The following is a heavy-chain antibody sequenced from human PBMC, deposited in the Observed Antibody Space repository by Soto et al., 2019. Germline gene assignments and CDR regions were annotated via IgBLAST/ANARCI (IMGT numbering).Heavy chain of an antibody. CDR3: ARVLSIAARRGLNY. J-gene: IGHJ4*02. Sequence: QVQLVQSGAEVKKPGASVKVSCKASGYTFTSYDINWVRQATGQGLEWMGWMNPNSGNTGYAQKFQGRVPMTRNTSISTAYMELSSLRSEDTAVYYCARVLSIAARRGLNYWGQGTLVTVSS. CDR1: GYTFTSYD. V-gene: IGHV1-8*01. D-gene: IGHD6-6*01. CDR2: MNPNSGNT.